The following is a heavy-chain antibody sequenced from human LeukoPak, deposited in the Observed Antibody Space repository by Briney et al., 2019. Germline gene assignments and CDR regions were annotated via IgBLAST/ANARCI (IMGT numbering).Heavy chain of an antibody. Sequence: AAVKVSCKPSGYTFINNGISWVRQAPGEGLEWMGWISAYNVHTDYAQKFQDRVTMTTETATNTTYMDLGSMTADATAMSYFAREERTAIRLVNRGEGTLVTVSS. CDR1: GYTFINNG. CDR2: ISAYNVHT. V-gene: IGHV1-18*01. D-gene: IGHD5-18*01. J-gene: IGHJ4*02. CDR3: AREERTAIRLVN.